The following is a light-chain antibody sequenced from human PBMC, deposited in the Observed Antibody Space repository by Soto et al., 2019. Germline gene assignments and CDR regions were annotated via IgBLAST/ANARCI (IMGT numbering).Light chain of an antibody. V-gene: IGLV2-14*03. CDR1: SSDVGGSDP. Sequence: QSVLTQPASVSDSPGQSITISCTGTSSDVGGSDPVSWYQQYPGKAPKLMIYDVSNRPSGVSDRFSGSKSGNTASLTISGLQAEDEADYYCSSYSGSTVVFGGGTQLTVL. CDR3: SSYSGSTVV. CDR2: DVS. J-gene: IGLJ3*02.